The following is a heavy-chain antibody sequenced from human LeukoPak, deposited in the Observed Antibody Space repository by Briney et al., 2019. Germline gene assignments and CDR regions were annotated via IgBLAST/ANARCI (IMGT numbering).Heavy chain of an antibody. CDR2: FYHSGST. D-gene: IGHD6-19*01. J-gene: IGHJ5*02. Sequence: SETLSHTCAVSDGSISSSNWWSWVRQPPGKGLEWIREFYHSGSTNYNPSLKSRVTISVDKSKNQFSVKLSSVTAADTAVYYCARDFGIAVGETWCDPGGQGPLVTAST. CDR1: DGSISSSNW. CDR3: ARDFGIAVGETWCDP. V-gene: IGHV4-4*02.